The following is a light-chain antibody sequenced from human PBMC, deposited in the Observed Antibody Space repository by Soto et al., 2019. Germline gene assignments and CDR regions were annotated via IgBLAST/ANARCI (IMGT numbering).Light chain of an antibody. Sequence: EIVMTQCPASLAVSPGERATLSCRASQSVSSNLAWYQQTPGQAPRLLIYGTSTRATGIPARFSGSGSGTEFTLTISSLQSEDFAVYYCQQRTDRPPWTFGQGTKVDI. CDR3: QQRTDRPPWT. CDR1: QSVSSN. V-gene: IGKV3-15*01. J-gene: IGKJ1*01. CDR2: GTS.